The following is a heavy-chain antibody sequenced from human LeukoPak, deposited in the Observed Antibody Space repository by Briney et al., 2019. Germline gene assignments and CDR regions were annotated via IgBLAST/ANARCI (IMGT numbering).Heavy chain of an antibody. J-gene: IGHJ4*02. V-gene: IGHV3-21*04. CDR1: GFTFSAYN. CDR2: IHITSDWV. D-gene: IGHD1-26*01. Sequence: PGGSLRLSCAASGFTFSAYNMNWVRQAPGKGLEWVSSIHITSDWVYYADSVKGRFTISRDNSKNTLYLQMNSLRAEDTAVYYCAPEGGVGAPSASGYWGQGTLVTVSS. CDR3: APEGGVGAPSASGY.